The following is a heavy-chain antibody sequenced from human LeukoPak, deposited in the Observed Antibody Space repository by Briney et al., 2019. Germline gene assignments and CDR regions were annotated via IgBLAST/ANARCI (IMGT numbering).Heavy chain of an antibody. CDR3: AKSIWRDQWLAFDY. CDR1: GFTFSSYA. CDR2: IWGSGGRS. D-gene: IGHD6-19*01. J-gene: IGHJ4*02. Sequence: GGSLRLSCAASGFTFSSYAMTWVRQAPGKGLEWVSAIWGSGGRSYYADSVKGRFTISRDNSKNTLSLQVNSLRAEDTAVYFCAKSIWRDQWLAFDYWGQGTLATVSS. V-gene: IGHV3-23*01.